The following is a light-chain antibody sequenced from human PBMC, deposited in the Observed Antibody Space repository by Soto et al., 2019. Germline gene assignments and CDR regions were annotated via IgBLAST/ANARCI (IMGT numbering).Light chain of an antibody. Sequence: EIVLTQSPATLSLSPGERATLSCRASQSVSNYLAWYQQKRGQPPRLLVYDASHRATGIPARFSGSGSGTDFTLTISTLEPEDSAFYYCQQRSNWPTFGQGTKVEVK. J-gene: IGKJ1*01. CDR1: QSVSNY. CDR3: QQRSNWPT. V-gene: IGKV3-11*01. CDR2: DAS.